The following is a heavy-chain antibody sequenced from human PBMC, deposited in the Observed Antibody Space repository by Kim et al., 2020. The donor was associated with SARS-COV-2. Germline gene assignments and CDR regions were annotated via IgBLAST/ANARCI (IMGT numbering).Heavy chain of an antibody. D-gene: IGHD2-15*01. CDR1: GGSFSGYY. CDR2: INHSGST. J-gene: IGHJ5*02. V-gene: IGHV4-34*01. Sequence: SETLSLTCAVYGGSFSGYYWSWIRQPPGKGLEWIGEINHSGSTNYNPSLKSRVTISVDTSKNQFSLKLSSVTAADTAVYYCAGRPTLGYCSGGSCYFGKKHTTKNTWFDPWAQGPLVTVSS. CDR3: AGRPTLGYCSGGSCYFGKKHTTKNTWFDP.